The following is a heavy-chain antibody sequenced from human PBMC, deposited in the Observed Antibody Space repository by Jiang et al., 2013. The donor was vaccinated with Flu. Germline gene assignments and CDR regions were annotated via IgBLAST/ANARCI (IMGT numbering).Heavy chain of an antibody. CDR3: ARAPPPMVPYGDYESYFDY. V-gene: IGHV4-31*03. Sequence: PGLVKPSQTLSLTCTVSGGSISSGGYYWSWIRQHPGKGLEWIGYIYYSGSTYYNPSLKSRVTISVDTSKNQFSLKLSSVTAADTAVYYCARAPPPMVPYGDYESYFDYWGQGTLVTVSS. CDR1: GGSISSGGYY. J-gene: IGHJ4*02. D-gene: IGHD4-17*01. CDR2: IYYSGST.